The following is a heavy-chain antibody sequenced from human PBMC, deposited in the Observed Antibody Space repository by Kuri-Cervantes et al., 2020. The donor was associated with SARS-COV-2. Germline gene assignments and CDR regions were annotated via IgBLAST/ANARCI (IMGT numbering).Heavy chain of an antibody. Sequence: GGSLRLSCAASGFTFDDYAMHWVRQAPGKGLEWVSGISWNSGSIGYADSVKGRFTISRDNAKNSLYLEMNSLRVEDTAVYYCARDRGSDAFDIWGQGTMVTVSS. V-gene: IGHV3-9*01. J-gene: IGHJ3*02. CDR2: ISWNSGSI. CDR1: GFTFDDYA. CDR3: ARDRGSDAFDI. D-gene: IGHD5-12*01.